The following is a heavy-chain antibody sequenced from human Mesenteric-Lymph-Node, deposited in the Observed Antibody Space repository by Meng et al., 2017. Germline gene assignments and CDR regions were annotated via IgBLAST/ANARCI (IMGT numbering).Heavy chain of an antibody. J-gene: IGHJ5*02. D-gene: IGHD6-6*01. CDR2: IYYSGST. V-gene: IGHV4-39*01. CDR1: GDSISGNSYY. Sequence: QLQLQESGPRLVRPSETLSLTCSVSGDSISGNSYYWGWIRQPPGKGLEWIGSIYYSGSTYYNPSLKSRLTISVDTSRNRFSLKLRFVTAADTAVYYCARGNEYSSSPWFDPWGQGTLVTVSS. CDR3: ARGNEYSSSPWFDP.